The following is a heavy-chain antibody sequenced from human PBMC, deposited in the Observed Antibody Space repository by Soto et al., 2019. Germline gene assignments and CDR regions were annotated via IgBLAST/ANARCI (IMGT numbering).Heavy chain of an antibody. CDR1: GASITSGGYY. CDR2: IYYSGST. CDR3: GGVLAY. Sequence: SETLSLTCTVSGASITSGGYYWSWIRQHPGKGLEWIGYIYYSGSTYYNPSLKSRVTMSIHTSESQLSLKLTSVTVADTAVYYCGGVLAYWAQGILVPVSS. V-gene: IGHV4-31*03. J-gene: IGHJ4*02. D-gene: IGHD3-16*01.